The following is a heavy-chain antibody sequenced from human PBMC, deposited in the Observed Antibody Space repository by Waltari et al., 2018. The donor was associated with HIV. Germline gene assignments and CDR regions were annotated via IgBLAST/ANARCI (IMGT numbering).Heavy chain of an antibody. Sequence: QVQLVQSGAEVKKPGASVKVYCQASGYTFTRSGISGVRRATGQGPEWMGWISAYNGNTNYAQKLQGRVTMTTDTSTSTAYMEPRSLRSDDTAVYYCARDGGSGSYPPDYWGQGTLVTISS. V-gene: IGHV1-18*01. CDR3: ARDGGSGSYPPDY. J-gene: IGHJ4*02. CDR1: GYTFTRSG. D-gene: IGHD3-10*01. CDR2: ISAYNGNT.